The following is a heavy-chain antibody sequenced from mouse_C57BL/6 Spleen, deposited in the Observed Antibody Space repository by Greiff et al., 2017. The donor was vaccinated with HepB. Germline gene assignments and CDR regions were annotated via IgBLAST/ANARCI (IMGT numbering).Heavy chain of an antibody. CDR3: AREKDDYDGGDWFAY. CDR2: IYPRSGNT. J-gene: IGHJ3*01. V-gene: IGHV1-81*01. Sequence: LVESGAELARPGASVKLSCKASGYTFTSYGISWVKQRTGQGLEWIGEIYPRSGNTYYNEKFKGKATLTADKSSSTAYMELRSLTSEDSAVYFCAREKDDYDGGDWFAYWGQGTLVTVSA. CDR1: GYTFTSYG. D-gene: IGHD2-4*01.